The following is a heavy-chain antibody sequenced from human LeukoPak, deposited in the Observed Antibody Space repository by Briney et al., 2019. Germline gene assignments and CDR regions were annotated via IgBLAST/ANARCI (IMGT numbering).Heavy chain of an antibody. CDR3: ARDLGGSGRYNWFDP. CDR2: IGSSGSTI. J-gene: IGHJ5*02. D-gene: IGHD3-10*01. V-gene: IGHV3-11*01. Sequence: PGGSLRLSCAASGFTFSDYYMSWIRQAPGKGLEWVSYIGSSGSTIYYADSVKGRFTISRGNAKNSLYLQMNSLRAEDTAVYYCARDLGGSGRYNWFDPWGQGTLVTVSS. CDR1: GFTFSDYY.